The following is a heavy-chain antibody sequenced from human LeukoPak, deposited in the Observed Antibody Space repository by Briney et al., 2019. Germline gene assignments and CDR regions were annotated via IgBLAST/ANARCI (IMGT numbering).Heavy chain of an antibody. CDR1: GGSISSGDYY. CDR3: ARGYEADFWSGYPPYAFDI. J-gene: IGHJ3*02. V-gene: IGHV4-30-4*08. CDR2: IYYSGST. Sequence: SETLSLTCTVSGGSISSGDYYWSWIRQPPGKGLEWIGYIYYSGSTYYNPSLKSRVTISVDTSKNQFSLKLSSVTAADTAVYYCARGYEADFWSGYPPYAFDIWGQGTMVTVSS. D-gene: IGHD3-3*01.